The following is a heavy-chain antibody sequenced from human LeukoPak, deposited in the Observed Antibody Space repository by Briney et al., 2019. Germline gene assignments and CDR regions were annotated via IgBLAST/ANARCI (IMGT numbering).Heavy chain of an antibody. CDR1: GGSIGVYY. Sequence: PSETLSLTCTVSGGSIGVYYWNWIRQPPGKGLEWIGYIYYSGTTECNPSLKSRVTMSVDTSTNQFSLQLSSVTAADTAIYYCARLRLRYHSDGYPTSYEAVDIWGQGTVVTVSS. CDR2: IYYSGTT. CDR3: ARLRLRYHSDGYPTSYEAVDI. J-gene: IGHJ3*02. D-gene: IGHD3-22*01. V-gene: IGHV4-59*08.